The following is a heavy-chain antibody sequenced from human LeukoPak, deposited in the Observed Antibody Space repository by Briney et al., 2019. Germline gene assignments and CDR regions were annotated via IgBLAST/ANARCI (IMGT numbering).Heavy chain of an antibody. CDR3: AREADIAAAGDY. Sequence: GGSLRLSCAASGFRFSSYAMSWVRQAPGKGLEWVSAISGSGVSTYYADSVKGRFTVSRDNAKNSLYLQMNSLRAEDTAVYYCAREADIAAAGDYWGQGTLVTVSS. CDR1: GFRFSSYA. D-gene: IGHD6-13*01. V-gene: IGHV3-23*01. J-gene: IGHJ4*02. CDR2: ISGSGVST.